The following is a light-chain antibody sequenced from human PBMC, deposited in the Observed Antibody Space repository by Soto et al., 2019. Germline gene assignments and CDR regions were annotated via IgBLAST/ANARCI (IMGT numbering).Light chain of an antibody. CDR1: QGIRNF. J-gene: IGKJ3*01. CDR2: AAS. Sequence: DIQMTQSPTSLSASVGDRVTITCRASQGIRNFVAWYQQKPGKAPKLLIYAASTLQSGVPSRFSGSVSGTDSTLTINSLQPEDVATYSCQKYSSVPVFGPGTKVEIK. V-gene: IGKV1-27*01. CDR3: QKYSSVPV.